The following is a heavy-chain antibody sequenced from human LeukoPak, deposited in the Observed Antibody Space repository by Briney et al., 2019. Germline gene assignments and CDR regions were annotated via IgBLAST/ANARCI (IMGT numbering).Heavy chain of an antibody. V-gene: IGHV3-33*01. CDR3: ARPLLWFGESDAFDI. CDR2: IWYDGSNK. CDR1: GFTFSSYG. J-gene: IGHJ3*02. D-gene: IGHD3-10*01. Sequence: GRSLRLSCAASGFTFSSYGMHWVRQAPGKGLEWEAVIWYDGSNKYYADSVKGRFTISRDNSKNTLYLQMNSLRAEDTAVYYCARPLLWFGESDAFDIWGQGTMVTVSS.